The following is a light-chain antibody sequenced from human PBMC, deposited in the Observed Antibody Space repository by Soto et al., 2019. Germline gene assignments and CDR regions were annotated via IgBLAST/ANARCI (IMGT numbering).Light chain of an antibody. CDR1: SSNIGSEH. J-gene: IGLJ3*02. CDR3: AAWDDSLKGWV. CDR2: ANN. V-gene: IGLV1-44*01. Sequence: QSVLTQPPSASGTPGQRVTISCSGSSSNIGSEHVNWYQQVPGTAPKLLIYANNQRPSGVPDRFSVSKSGTSASLAIGGLXXXXXXXXXCAAWDDSLKGWVFGGGTKLTVL.